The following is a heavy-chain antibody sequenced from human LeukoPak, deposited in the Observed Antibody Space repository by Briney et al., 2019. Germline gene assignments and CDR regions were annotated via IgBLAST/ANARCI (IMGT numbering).Heavy chain of an antibody. CDR1: GYTFTSYG. D-gene: IGHD4-17*01. CDR2: ISAYNGNT. J-gene: IGHJ4*02. V-gene: IGHV1-18*01. Sequence: GASVKVSCKASGYTFTSYGISWVRQAPGQGLEWMGWISAYNGNTNYAQKLQGRVTMTTDTSTGTAYMELRSLRSDDTAVYYCAREASFYGVGTCGYWGQGTLVTVSS. CDR3: AREASFYGVGTCGY.